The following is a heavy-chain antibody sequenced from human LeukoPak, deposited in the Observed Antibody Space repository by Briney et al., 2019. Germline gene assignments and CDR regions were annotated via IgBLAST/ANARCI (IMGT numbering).Heavy chain of an antibody. D-gene: IGHD3-9*01. CDR2: VSGSGGST. V-gene: IGHV3-23*01. CDR3: AKWGDFDILTGYYVSDF. CDR1: GFTFSNYA. Sequence: GASLRLSCVASGFTFSNYAMSWVRQAAGKRLEGVSAVSGSGGSTYYADSVKGRFTISRDNSRNTLFLQMNSLRAEDTAIYYCAKWGDFDILTGYYVSDFWGQGTLVTVSS. J-gene: IGHJ4*02.